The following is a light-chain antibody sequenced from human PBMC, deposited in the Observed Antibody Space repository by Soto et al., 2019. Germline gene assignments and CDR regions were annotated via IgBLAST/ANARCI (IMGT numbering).Light chain of an antibody. V-gene: IGKV1-5*01. CDR3: QQYNSYSVT. CDR2: DAS. CDR1: QSISNW. Sequence: DIQMTQSPSTLSASVGDRVTITCRASQSISNWLAWYQQKPGKASKLLIYDASSLERGVPSRFSGSGSGTEFTLTISSLQPDDFATYYCQQYNSYSVTFGQGTRLEIK. J-gene: IGKJ5*01.